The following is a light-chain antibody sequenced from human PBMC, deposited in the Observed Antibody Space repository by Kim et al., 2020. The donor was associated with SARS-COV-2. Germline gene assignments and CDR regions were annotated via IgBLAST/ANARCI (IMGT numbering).Light chain of an antibody. J-gene: IGLJ3*02. CDR2: NDN. CDR3: GSWDDSLSGRV. Sequence: GQTITISCTGTRSNVGHNPIPWFQQVPGTAPTLLMSNDNQRPSGVPDRCSASKSGTSASLAISGLQSEDEAVYYCGSWDDSLSGRVFGGGTQLTVL. CDR1: RSNVGHNP. V-gene: IGLV1-44*01.